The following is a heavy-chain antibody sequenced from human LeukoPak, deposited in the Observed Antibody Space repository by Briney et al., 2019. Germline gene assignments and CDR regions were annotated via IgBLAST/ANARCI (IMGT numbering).Heavy chain of an antibody. V-gene: IGHV3-30*03. CDR2: IAADGGVK. CDR3: ARSGYSYGQPFDY. Sequence: AGTSLRLSCAASGFSFHDHGMDWVRQAPGKGLEWVAVIAADGGVKQYADSVKGRFSLSRDNSKNTVSLQMNGLTAEDTAVYFCARSGYSYGQPFDYWGLGALVTVSS. J-gene: IGHJ4*02. CDR1: GFSFHDHG. D-gene: IGHD5-18*01.